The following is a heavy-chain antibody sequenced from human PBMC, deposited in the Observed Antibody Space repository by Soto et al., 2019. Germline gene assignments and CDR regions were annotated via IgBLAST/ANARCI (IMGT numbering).Heavy chain of an antibody. CDR3: ARGDSSSPVRDDYYYSMDV. CDR1: GYTFTSYY. D-gene: IGHD6-6*01. V-gene: IGHV1-46*01. CDR2: INPSGGST. Sequence: GASVKVSCKASGYTFTSYYMHWVRQAPGQGLEWMGIINPSGGSTSYAQKFQGRVTMTRDTSTSTVYMELSSLRSEDTAVYYCARGDSSSPVRDDYYYSMDVWGQGTTVTVSS. J-gene: IGHJ6*02.